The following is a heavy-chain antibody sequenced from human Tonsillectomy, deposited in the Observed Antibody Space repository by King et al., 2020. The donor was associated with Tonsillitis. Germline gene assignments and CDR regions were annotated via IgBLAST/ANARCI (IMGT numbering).Heavy chain of an antibody. CDR2: ISGSGGST. CDR1: GFTFSNYA. D-gene: IGHD5-12*01. CDR3: AKSGGYDLYHYYGMEV. J-gene: IGHJ6*02. Sequence: VQLVESGGGLVQPGGSLRLSCAAPGFTFSNYAMSWVRQAPGKGLEWVSGISGSGGSTFYADSVKGRFTISRDNSKNTLYLQMDSLRVEDTAVYYCAKSGGYDLYHYYGMEVWGQVTTVTVFS. V-gene: IGHV3-23*04.